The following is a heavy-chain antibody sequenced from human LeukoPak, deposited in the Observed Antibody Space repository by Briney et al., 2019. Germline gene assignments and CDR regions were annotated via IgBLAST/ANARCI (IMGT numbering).Heavy chain of an antibody. D-gene: IGHD2-15*01. CDR2: IIPIFGTA. V-gene: IGHV1-69*01. CDR3: ASRLGYCSGGSCYLPLDY. CDR1: GGTFSSYA. J-gene: IGHJ4*02. Sequence: SVKLSCKASGGTFSSYAISWVRQAPGQGLEWMGGIIPIFGTANYAQKFQGRVTITADESTSTAYMELNSLRSEDTAVYYCASRLGYCSGGSCYLPLDYWGQGTLVTVSS.